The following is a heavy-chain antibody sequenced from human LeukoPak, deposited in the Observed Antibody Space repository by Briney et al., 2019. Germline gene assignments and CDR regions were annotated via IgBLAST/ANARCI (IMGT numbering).Heavy chain of an antibody. CDR3: ARNGDIVVVVAAHNWFDP. J-gene: IGHJ5*02. CDR2: IYYTGGT. D-gene: IGHD2-15*01. Sequence: SETLSLTCTVPGGSITNYYWAWIRQPPGKGLEWIGNIYYTGGTKYNPSLRSRVTISVDPSKNQFSLKLSSVTAADTAVYYCARNGDIVVVVAAHNWFDPWGQGTLVTVSS. CDR1: GGSITNYY. V-gene: IGHV4-59*08.